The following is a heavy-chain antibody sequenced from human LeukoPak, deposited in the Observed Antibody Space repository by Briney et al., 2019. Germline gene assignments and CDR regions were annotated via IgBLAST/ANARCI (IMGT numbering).Heavy chain of an antibody. V-gene: IGHV3-21*01. CDR1: GVSFSTYN. J-gene: IGHJ4*02. CDR3: ARALYGDYNRMPFHS. Sequence: GGSLRLSCAASGVSFSTYNMYWVRQALEKGLEWVSPFCSSGGDMFYADSVKGRFNISRDNANNSLYLQLNSQSAEDTAVYSCARALYGDYNRMPFHSWGQGTLVTVFS. D-gene: IGHD4-17*01. CDR2: FCSSGGDM.